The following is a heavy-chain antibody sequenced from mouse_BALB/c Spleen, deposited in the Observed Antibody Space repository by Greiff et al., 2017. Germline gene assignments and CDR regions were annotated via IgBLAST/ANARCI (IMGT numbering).Heavy chain of an antibody. Sequence: VQLQQPGAELVKPGASVKLSCKASGYTFTSYWMHWVKQRPGQGLEWIGEINPSNGRTNYNEKFKSKATLTVDKSSSTAYMQLSSLTSEDSAVYYCARGERIGPYGNSYAMDYWGQGTSVTVSS. J-gene: IGHJ4*01. CDR3: ARGERIGPYGNSYAMDY. V-gene: IGHV1S81*02. CDR1: GYTFTSYW. CDR2: INPSNGRT. D-gene: IGHD2-1*01.